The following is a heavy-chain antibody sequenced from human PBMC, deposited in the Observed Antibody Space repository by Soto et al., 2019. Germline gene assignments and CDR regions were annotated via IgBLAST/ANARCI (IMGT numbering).Heavy chain of an antibody. V-gene: IGHV3-11*01. Sequence: QVQLVESGGGLVQPGGSLRLSCAASGFTFSDYYMSWIRQAPGKGLEWVSYISSSGSTIYYADSVKGRFTISRDNAKNSLYLQMNSLRAEDTAVYYCATLIDWSVRHYMDVWGKGTTVTVSS. J-gene: IGHJ6*03. CDR1: GFTFSDYY. CDR2: ISSSGSTI. CDR3: ATLIDWSVRHYMDV. D-gene: IGHD3-9*01.